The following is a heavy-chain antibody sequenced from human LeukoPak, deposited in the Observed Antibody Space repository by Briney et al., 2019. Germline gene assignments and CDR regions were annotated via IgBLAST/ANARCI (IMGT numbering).Heavy chain of an antibody. CDR2: IIPIFGTA. V-gene: IGHV1-69*01. CDR1: GGTFSSYA. D-gene: IGHD5-12*01. CDR3: ARDRDLYSGYDSSPYYFDY. Sequence: SVKVSCKASGGTFSSYAISWVRQAPGQGLEWMGGIIPIFGTANYAQKFQGRVTITADESTSTAYMELGSLRSEDTAVYYCARDRDLYSGYDSSPYYFDYWGQGTLVTVSS. J-gene: IGHJ4*02.